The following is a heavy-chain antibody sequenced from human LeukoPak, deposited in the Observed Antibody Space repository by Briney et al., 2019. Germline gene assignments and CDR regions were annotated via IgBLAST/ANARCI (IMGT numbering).Heavy chain of an antibody. Sequence: SETLSLTCAVYGGSFSDYRWSWIRQTPGKGLEWIGQITHSGSANYNSSLKTRVTISVGTSNQFSLNLKSVTAADTAVYYCARGLAPTSGYYEGGYYFFDSWGQGSLVTVSS. CDR2: ITHSGSA. D-gene: IGHD3-22*01. V-gene: IGHV4-34*01. J-gene: IGHJ4*02. CDR3: ARGLAPTSGYYEGGYYFFDS. CDR1: GGSFSDYR.